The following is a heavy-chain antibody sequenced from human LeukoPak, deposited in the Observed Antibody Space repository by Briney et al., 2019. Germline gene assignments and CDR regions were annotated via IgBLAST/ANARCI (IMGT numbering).Heavy chain of an antibody. CDR2: ISSSGSTI. V-gene: IGHV3-11*01. Sequence: GGSLRLSCAASGFTFSDYYMSWIRQAPGKGLEWVSYISSSGSTIYCADSVKGRFTISRDNAKNSLYLQMNSLRAEDTAVYYCARDRCSSTSCYRKTPGYFDYWGQGTLVTVSS. J-gene: IGHJ4*02. D-gene: IGHD2-2*01. CDR3: ARDRCSSTSCYRKTPGYFDY. CDR1: GFTFSDYY.